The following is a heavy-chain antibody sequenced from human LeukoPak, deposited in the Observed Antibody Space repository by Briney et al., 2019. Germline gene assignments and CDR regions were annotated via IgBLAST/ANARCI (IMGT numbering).Heavy chain of an antibody. CDR1: GYSFTSYW. V-gene: IGHV5-51*01. CDR2: IDPGDSDT. D-gene: IGHD4-23*01. CDR3: ARREDYGGTTPRDYYYYGMDV. J-gene: IGHJ6*02. Sequence: GESLKISCKGSGYSFTSYWIGWVRQMPGKGLEWMGIIDPGDSDTRYSPSFQGQVTISADKSISTAYLQWSSLKASDTAMYYCARREDYGGTTPRDYYYYGMDVWGQGTTVTVSS.